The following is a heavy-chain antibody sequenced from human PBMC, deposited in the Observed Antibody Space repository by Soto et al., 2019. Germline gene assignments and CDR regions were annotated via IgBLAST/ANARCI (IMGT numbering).Heavy chain of an antibody. J-gene: IGHJ4*02. CDR2: IIPIFGTA. CDR1: GGTFSSYA. V-gene: IGHV1-69*01. Sequence: QVQLVQSGAEVKKPGSSVKVSCKASGGTFSSYAISWVRQVPGQGLEWMGGIIPIFGTANYAQKFQGRVTITADESTSTAYMELSSLRSEDTAVYYCARDQGCSGGSCYYYFDYRGQGTLVTVSS. CDR3: ARDQGCSGGSCYYYFDY. D-gene: IGHD2-15*01.